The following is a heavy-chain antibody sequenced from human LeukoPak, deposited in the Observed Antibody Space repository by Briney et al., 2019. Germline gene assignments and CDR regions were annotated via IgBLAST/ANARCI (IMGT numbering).Heavy chain of an antibody. CDR1: GGSISSGGYY. D-gene: IGHD6-19*01. J-gene: IGHJ4*02. Sequence: PSQTLSLTCTVSGGSISSGGYYWSWIRQHPGKGLEWIGYIYYSGSTYYNPSLKSRVTISVDTSKNQFSLKLSSVTAADTAVYYCARAIESGWAYFDYWGQGTLVTVSS. CDR2: IYYSGST. CDR3: ARAIESGWAYFDY. V-gene: IGHV4-31*03.